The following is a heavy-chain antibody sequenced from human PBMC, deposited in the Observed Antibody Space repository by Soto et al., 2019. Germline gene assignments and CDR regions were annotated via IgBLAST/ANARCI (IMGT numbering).Heavy chain of an antibody. D-gene: IGHD3-10*01. V-gene: IGHV4-59*01. CDR1: GGSISSYY. J-gene: IGHJ5*02. Sequence: PSETLSLTCTVSGGSISSYYWSWIRQPPGKGLEWIGYIYYSGSTNYNPSLKSRVTISVDTSKNQFSLKLSSVTAADTAVYYCGRDQVGGVIPYGWFDPWGQGPLVTVSS. CDR3: GRDQVGGVIPYGWFDP. CDR2: IYYSGST.